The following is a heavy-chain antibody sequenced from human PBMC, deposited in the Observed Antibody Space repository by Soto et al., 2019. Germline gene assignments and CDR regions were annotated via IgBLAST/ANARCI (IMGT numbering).Heavy chain of an antibody. V-gene: IGHV3-13*05. Sequence: EVQLVESGGGLVQPGGSLRLSCEASGFTFRNYDMHWVRQGTGKGLEWVSGISAAGDPDYADSVEGRFTISRETAQNSFFLQMNRLRVGDTAFYYCARTDRDFYGLDVWGQGTTVIVSS. CDR3: ARTDRDFYGLDV. J-gene: IGHJ6*02. CDR2: ISAAGDP. CDR1: GFTFRNYD.